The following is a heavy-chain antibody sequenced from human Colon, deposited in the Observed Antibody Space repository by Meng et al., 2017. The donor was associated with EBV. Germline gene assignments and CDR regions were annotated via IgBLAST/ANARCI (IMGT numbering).Heavy chain of an antibody. CDR1: GGSISSVYW. CDR2: IYHSGST. V-gene: IGHV4-4*02. D-gene: IGHD5-18*01. Sequence: QMHLQGSGPGLVKPSETLSLTCAVSGGSISSVYWWTWVRQSPGKGLEWIGEIYHSGSTNYNPSLKSRVTISVDKSKNQFSLKLTSVTAADTAVYYCARGGYYSFDYWGQRTLVTVSS. CDR3: ARGGYYSFDY. J-gene: IGHJ4*02.